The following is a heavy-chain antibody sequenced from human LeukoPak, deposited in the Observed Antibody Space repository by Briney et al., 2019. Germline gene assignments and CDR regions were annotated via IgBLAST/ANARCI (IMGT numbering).Heavy chain of an antibody. CDR2: INHSGST. J-gene: IGHJ4*02. Sequence: TSETLSLTCAVYGGSFSGYYWSWIRQPPGKGLEWIGEINHSGSTNYNPSLKSRVTISVDTSKNQFSLKLSSVTAADTAVYYCARHPPYYFDYWGQGTLVTVSS. CDR1: GGSFSGYY. CDR3: ARHPPYYFDY. V-gene: IGHV4-34*01.